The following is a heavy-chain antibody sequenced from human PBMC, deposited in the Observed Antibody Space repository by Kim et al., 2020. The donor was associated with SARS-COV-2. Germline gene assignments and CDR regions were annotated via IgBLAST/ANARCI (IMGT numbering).Heavy chain of an antibody. D-gene: IGHD3-16*01. CDR2: STI. CDR3: ARVRGGANDY. V-gene: IGHV3-48*02. J-gene: IGHJ4*02. Sequence: STIYYADSVKGRLTISRDNAKTSLYLQMNSLRDEDTAVYYCARVRGGANDYWGQGTLVTVSS.